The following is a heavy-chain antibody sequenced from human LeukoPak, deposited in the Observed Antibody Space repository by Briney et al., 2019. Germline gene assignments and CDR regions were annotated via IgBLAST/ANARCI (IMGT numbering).Heavy chain of an antibody. Sequence: GASVKVSCKASGYTFIDYYMHWVRQAPGQGLEWMGWINPKNGGTRYSQKFQGRVTMTRDMSISTVYMEVTGLESDDTAVYYCARSSGFSRFDYWGQGALVTVSS. CDR3: ARSSGFSRFDY. V-gene: IGHV1-2*02. D-gene: IGHD6-19*01. CDR1: GYTFIDYY. CDR2: INPKNGGT. J-gene: IGHJ4*02.